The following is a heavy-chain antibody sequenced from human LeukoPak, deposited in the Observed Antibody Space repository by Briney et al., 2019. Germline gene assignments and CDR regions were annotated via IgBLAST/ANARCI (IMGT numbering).Heavy chain of an antibody. CDR1: GGSISSGDYY. Sequence: SQTLSLTCTVSGGSISSGDYYWSWIRQPPGKGLEWIGYIYYSGSTYYNPSLKSRVTISVDTSKNQFSLKLSSVTAADTAVYYCARGGSRWEGYYYGMDVWGQGTTVTVSS. V-gene: IGHV4-30-4*01. CDR2: IYYSGST. D-gene: IGHD6-13*01. J-gene: IGHJ6*02. CDR3: ARGGSRWEGYYYGMDV.